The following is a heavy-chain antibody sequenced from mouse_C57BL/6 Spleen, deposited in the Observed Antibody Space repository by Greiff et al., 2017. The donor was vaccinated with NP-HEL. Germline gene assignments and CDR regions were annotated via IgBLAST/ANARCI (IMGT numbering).Heavy chain of an antibody. CDR1: GYAFSSSW. Sequence: VQLQQSGPELVKPGASVKISCKASGYAFSSSWMNWVKQRPGKGLEWIGRIYPGDGDTNYNGKFKGKATLTADKSSSTAYMQLSSLTSEDSAVYFWAREGGDAYYAMDYWGQGTSVTVSS. CDR3: AREGGDAYYAMDY. V-gene: IGHV1-82*01. CDR2: IYPGDGDT. J-gene: IGHJ4*01.